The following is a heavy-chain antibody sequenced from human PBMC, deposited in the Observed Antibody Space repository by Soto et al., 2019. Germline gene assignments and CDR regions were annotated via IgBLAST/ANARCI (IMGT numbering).Heavy chain of an antibody. CDR2: IKQDGSEK. CDR1: GFSFSDYW. V-gene: IGHV3-7*01. J-gene: IGHJ6*03. Sequence: PGGSLRLSCAAAGFSFSDYWMTWVRQPPGKGLEWVANIKQDGSEKYYADSVKGRFTISRDNAKSSLYLQMNSLRAEDTDVYYCARSRAGRTAASYYDYMDVWGKGTTVTVSS. CDR3: ARSRAGRTAASYYDYMDV. D-gene: IGHD2-2*01.